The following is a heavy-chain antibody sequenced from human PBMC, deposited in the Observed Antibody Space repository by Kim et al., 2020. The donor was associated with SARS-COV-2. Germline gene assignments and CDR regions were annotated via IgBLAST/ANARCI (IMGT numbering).Heavy chain of an antibody. CDR2: ISGSDGGT. CDR3: AKVLTEDYYVSGGYYVCDFDI. Sequence: GGSLRLSCAASGFTFSRYAMNWVRQAPGKGLEWVSGISGSDGGTYYADSVNGRFTISRDNSKNTLYLQMNSLRADDTAVYYCAKVLTEDYYVSGGYYVCDFDIWGQGTMVTVSS. V-gene: IGHV3-23*01. D-gene: IGHD3-22*01. J-gene: IGHJ3*02. CDR1: GFTFSRYA.